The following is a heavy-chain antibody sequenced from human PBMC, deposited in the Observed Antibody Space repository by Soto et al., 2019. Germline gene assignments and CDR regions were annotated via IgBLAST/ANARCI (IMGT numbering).Heavy chain of an antibody. D-gene: IGHD2-21*01. Sequence: SETLSLTCAVSSGSFSAYYWSWIRQSPGKGLEWMGEINHSGSTNYNPSLKSRVTISVDTSKNHFSLKLSSVTAADTAVYFCAGGRDPYGMDVWGQGTTVTVSS. CDR2: INHSGST. J-gene: IGHJ6*02. V-gene: IGHV4-34*01. CDR3: AGGRDPYGMDV. CDR1: SGSFSAYY.